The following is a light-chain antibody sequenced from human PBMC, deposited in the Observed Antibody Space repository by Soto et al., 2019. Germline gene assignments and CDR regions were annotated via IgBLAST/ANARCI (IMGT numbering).Light chain of an antibody. Sequence: EFLMTQSPDTVDVSPGERVTLSCRASQSVSDKLAWYQQKPGQGPRLLVYRASTRTLGIPARFSGSESGTEFTLTISSLQSQDFAIYYCQQYNTWPITFGQGTRLEI. CDR2: RAS. V-gene: IGKV3-15*01. CDR3: QQYNTWPIT. CDR1: QSVSDK. J-gene: IGKJ5*01.